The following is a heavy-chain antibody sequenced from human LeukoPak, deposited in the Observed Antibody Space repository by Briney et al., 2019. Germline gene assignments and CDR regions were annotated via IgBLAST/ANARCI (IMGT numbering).Heavy chain of an antibody. CDR3: ARVVGYCSGGSCYYYYGMDV. CDR1: GGSISSYY. J-gene: IGHJ6*04. D-gene: IGHD2-15*01. Sequence: SETLSLTCTVSGGSISSYYWSWIRQLPGKGLEWIGYIYYSGSTNYNPSLKSRVTISVDTSKNQFSLKLTSVTAADTAVYYCARVVGYCSGGSCYYYYGMDVWGKGTTVTVSS. CDR2: IYYSGST. V-gene: IGHV4-59*01.